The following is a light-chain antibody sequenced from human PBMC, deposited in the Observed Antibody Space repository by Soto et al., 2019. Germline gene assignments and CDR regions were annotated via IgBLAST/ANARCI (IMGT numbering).Light chain of an antibody. Sequence: QAVVTQSPSASASLGASFKLTCTLSSGHSSYAIAWHQQQPEKGPRYLMKLNSDGSHSKGDGIPDRFSGSSSGAERYLTISSLQSEDEADYYCQTWGTGTVVFGGGTQLTVL. CDR1: SGHSSYA. V-gene: IGLV4-69*01. J-gene: IGLJ2*01. CDR3: QTWGTGTVV. CDR2: LNSDGSH.